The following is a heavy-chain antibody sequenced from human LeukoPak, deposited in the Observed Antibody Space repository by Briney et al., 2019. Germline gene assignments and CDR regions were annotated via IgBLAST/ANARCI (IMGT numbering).Heavy chain of an antibody. Sequence: SETLSLTCTVSGGSISTYYWSWIRQPAGKGLEWIGRIYISGGTNYNSSLKSRVIISVDKSKNQFSLKPNSVTAADTAVYYCAREWVWGSGGKDYYYMDVWGKGTTVTVSS. CDR3: AREWVWGSGGKDYYYMDV. CDR1: GGSISTYY. CDR2: IYISGGT. V-gene: IGHV4-4*07. J-gene: IGHJ6*03. D-gene: IGHD2-15*01.